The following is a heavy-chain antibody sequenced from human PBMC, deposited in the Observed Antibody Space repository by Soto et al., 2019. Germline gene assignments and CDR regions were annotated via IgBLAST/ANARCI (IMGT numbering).Heavy chain of an antibody. Sequence: ASVKVSCKASGYTFTSYGISWVRQAPGQGLEWMGWISAYNGNTNYAQKFQGRVTMTRDISIATAYMELSSLRSDDTAIYYCARMATFGSLNWFDPWGQGTLVTVSP. V-gene: IGHV1-18*04. CDR3: ARMATFGSLNWFDP. J-gene: IGHJ5*02. CDR1: GYTFTSYG. D-gene: IGHD3-16*01. CDR2: ISAYNGNT.